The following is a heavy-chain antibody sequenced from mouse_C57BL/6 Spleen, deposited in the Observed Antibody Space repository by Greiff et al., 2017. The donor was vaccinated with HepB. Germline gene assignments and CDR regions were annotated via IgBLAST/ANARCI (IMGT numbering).Heavy chain of an antibody. CDR1: GFTFSDYY. V-gene: IGHV5-16*01. D-gene: IGHD1-1*01. CDR2: INYDGSST. CDR3: ARIITTVVATGYFDV. Sequence: EVMLVESEGGLVQPGSSMKLSCTASGFTFSDYYMAWVRQVPEKGLEWVANINYDGSSTYYLDSLKSRFIISRDNAKNILYLQMSSLKSEDTATYYCARIITTVVATGYFDVWGTGTTVTVSS. J-gene: IGHJ1*03.